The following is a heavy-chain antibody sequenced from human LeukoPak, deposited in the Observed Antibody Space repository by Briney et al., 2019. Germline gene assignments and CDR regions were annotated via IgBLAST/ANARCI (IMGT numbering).Heavy chain of an antibody. J-gene: IGHJ4*02. CDR1: GFTFSSYA. CDR2: ISGSCGST. CDR3: AKDGRGSSSGSPYYFDY. D-gene: IGHD3-22*01. Sequence: GGSLRLSCAASGFTFSSYAMGWVRQAPGKGLEWVSAISGSCGSTYYADSVKGRFTISRDNSKNTLYLQMNSLRAEDTAVYYCAKDGRGSSSGSPYYFDYWGQGTLVTVSS. V-gene: IGHV3-23*01.